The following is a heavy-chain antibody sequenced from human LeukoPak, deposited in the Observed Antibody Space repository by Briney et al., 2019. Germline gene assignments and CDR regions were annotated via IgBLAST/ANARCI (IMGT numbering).Heavy chain of an antibody. CDR2: IYYSGST. J-gene: IGHJ5*02. Sequence: MASETLSLTCTVSGGSISSYYWSWIRQPPGKGLEWIGYIYYSGSTNYNPSLKSRVTISVDTSKNQFSLKLSSVTAADTAVYYCARDSKWYNWNYRGWFDPWGQGTLVTVSS. CDR1: GGSISSYY. D-gene: IGHD1-7*01. CDR3: ARDSKWYNWNYRGWFDP. V-gene: IGHV4-59*01.